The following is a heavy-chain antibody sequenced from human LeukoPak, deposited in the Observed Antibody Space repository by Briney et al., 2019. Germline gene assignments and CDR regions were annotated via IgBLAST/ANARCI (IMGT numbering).Heavy chain of an antibody. CDR1: GASISGSGYY. CDR2: IYSSGST. D-gene: IGHD1-26*01. V-gene: IGHV4-39*01. CDR3: AKSGGYGLIDY. J-gene: IGHJ4*02. Sequence: PSETLSLTCTVSGASISGSGYYWGWIRQPPGKGLEWIGSIYSSGSTYYNASLQSRVTISIETSKNQPSLRMTSVTAADTAMYYCAKSGGYGLIDYWGQGTLVTVSS.